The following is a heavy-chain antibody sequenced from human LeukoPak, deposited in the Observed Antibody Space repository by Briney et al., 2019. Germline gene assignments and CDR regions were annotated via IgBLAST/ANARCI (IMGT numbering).Heavy chain of an antibody. CDR2: ISYDGSNK. J-gene: IGHJ4*02. V-gene: IGHV3-30*18. CDR1: GFIFSSYG. D-gene: IGHD5-12*01. Sequence: GGSLRLSCAASGFIFSSYGMHWVRQAPGKGLEWVAVISYDGSNKYYADSVKGRFTISRDNSKNTLYLQMNSLRAEDTAVYYCAKVIVATSHFDYWGQGTLVTVSS. CDR3: AKVIVATSHFDY.